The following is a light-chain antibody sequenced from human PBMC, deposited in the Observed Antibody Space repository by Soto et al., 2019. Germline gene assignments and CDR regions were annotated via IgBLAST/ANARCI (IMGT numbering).Light chain of an antibody. CDR1: QSISSW. Sequence: DIQMTQSPSTLSASVGDRVTITCRASQSISSWLAWYQQKPGKAPKLLIYKASSLESGVPSRFSGRGSGTEFTLTISSLQPDDFATYYCQKYNSYLWTFGQGTKVEIK. CDR2: KAS. J-gene: IGKJ1*01. CDR3: QKYNSYLWT. V-gene: IGKV1-5*03.